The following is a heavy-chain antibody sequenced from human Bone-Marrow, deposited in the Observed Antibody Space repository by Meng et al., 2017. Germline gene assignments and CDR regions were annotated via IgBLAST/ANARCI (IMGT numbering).Heavy chain of an antibody. CDR1: GYTFTGYY. D-gene: IGHD3-10*01. V-gene: IGHV1-46*01. J-gene: IGHJ6*02. CDR3: ASRITMVRGVIITPLWGMDV. CDR2: INPSGGST. Sequence: ASVKVSCKASGYTFTGYYMHWVRQAPGQGLEWMGIINPSGGSTSYAQKFQGRVTMTRDTSTSTVYMELSSLRSEDTAVYYCASRITMVRGVIITPLWGMDVWGQGTTVTVSS.